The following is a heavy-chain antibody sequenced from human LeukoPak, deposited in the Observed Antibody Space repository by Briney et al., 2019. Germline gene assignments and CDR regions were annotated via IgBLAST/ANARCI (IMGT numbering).Heavy chain of an antibody. D-gene: IGHD2-15*01. J-gene: IGHJ6*03. V-gene: IGHV1-18*01. CDR1: GYTFTSYG. Sequence: ASVKVSCKASGYTFTSYGISWVRQAPGQGLEWMGWISAYNGNTNYAQKLQGRVTMTTDTSTSTAYMGLRSLRSDDTAVYYCARGGGYCSGGSCYSGYYYYYYMDVWGKGTTVTVSS. CDR3: ARGGGYCSGGSCYSGYYYYYYMDV. CDR2: ISAYNGNT.